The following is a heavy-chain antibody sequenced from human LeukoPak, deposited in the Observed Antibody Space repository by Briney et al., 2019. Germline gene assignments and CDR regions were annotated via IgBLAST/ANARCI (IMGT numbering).Heavy chain of an antibody. CDR1: GFPFSSYA. CDR3: ARVSSDTKDIVVVGEGPDY. J-gene: IGHJ4*02. Sequence: GGSLRLSCAASGFPFSSYAMHWVRQAPGKGLEWVAVISYDGSNKYYADSVKGRFTISRDNSKNTLYLQMNSLRAEDTAAYYCARVSSDTKDIVVVGEGPDYWGQGTLVTVSS. V-gene: IGHV3-30-3*01. D-gene: IGHD2-2*01. CDR2: ISYDGSNK.